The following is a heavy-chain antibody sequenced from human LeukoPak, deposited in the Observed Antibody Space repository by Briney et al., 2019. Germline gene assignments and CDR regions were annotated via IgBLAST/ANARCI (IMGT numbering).Heavy chain of an antibody. Sequence: PGGSLRLSCAASGFTFSNAWMSWVRQAPGKGLEWVGRIKSKTDGGTTDYAAPVKGRFTISRDDSKNTLYLQMNSLKTEDTAVYYCTTLNYYDSSGYYLAVISTGGNRAFDIWGQGTMVTVSS. CDR1: GFTFSNAW. CDR3: TTLNYYDSSGYYLAVISTGGNRAFDI. D-gene: IGHD3-22*01. CDR2: IKSKTDGGTT. J-gene: IGHJ3*02. V-gene: IGHV3-15*01.